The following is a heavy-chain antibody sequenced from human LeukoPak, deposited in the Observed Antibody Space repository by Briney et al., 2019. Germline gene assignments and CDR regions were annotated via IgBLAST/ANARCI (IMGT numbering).Heavy chain of an antibody. CDR1: GGTFSTFA. D-gene: IGHD5-12*01. CDR2: IIPILRQS. CDR3: ATGGAYADAFDI. Sequence: SEKVSCKASGGTFSTFAINWVRQAPGQGLDWMGRIIPILRQSNSAQKFQGTVSITADEFTNTAYMELSSVRSEDTAVYYCATGGAYADAFDIWGQGTMVTVSS. J-gene: IGHJ3*02. V-gene: IGHV1-69*11.